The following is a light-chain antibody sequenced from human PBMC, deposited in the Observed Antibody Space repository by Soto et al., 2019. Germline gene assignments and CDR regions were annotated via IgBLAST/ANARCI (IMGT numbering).Light chain of an antibody. CDR2: WAS. J-gene: IGKJ2*02. Sequence: DIVMTQSPDSLAVSLGERATINCKSSQIVSYSSNNKNYLAWYQQKPGHPPKLLIYWASTRESGVPDRFSGSWSGTDFTLTISSLQAEDVAVYYCQQYYSTPCTFGQGTKLEIK. V-gene: IGKV4-1*01. CDR3: QQYYSTPCT. CDR1: QIVSYSSNNKNY.